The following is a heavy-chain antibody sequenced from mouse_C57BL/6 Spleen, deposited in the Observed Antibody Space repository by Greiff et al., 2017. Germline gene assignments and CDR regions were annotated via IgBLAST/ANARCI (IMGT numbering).Heavy chain of an antibody. CDR1: GFSFNTYA. D-gene: IGHD3-2*02. J-gene: IGHJ2*01. Sequence: EVMLVESGGGLVQPKGSLKLSCAASGFSFNTYAMNWVRQAPGKGLEWVARIRSKSNNYATYYADSVKDRFTISRDDSESMLYLQMNNLKTEDTAMYYCVRSAQAGDFDYWGQGTTLTVSS. CDR2: IRSKSNNYAT. V-gene: IGHV10-1*01. CDR3: VRSAQAGDFDY.